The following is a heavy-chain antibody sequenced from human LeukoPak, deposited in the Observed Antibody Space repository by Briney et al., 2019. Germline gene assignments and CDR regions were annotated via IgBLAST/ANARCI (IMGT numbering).Heavy chain of an antibody. D-gene: IGHD4-11*01. Sequence: SQTLSLTCTVSGGSISSGDYYWSWIRQPPGKGLEWIGYIYYSGSTYYNPSLKSRVTISVDTSKNQFPLKLSSVTAADTAVYYCARTSLQYYFDYWGQGTLVTVSS. V-gene: IGHV4-30-4*08. CDR1: GGSISSGDYY. CDR2: IYYSGST. CDR3: ARTSLQYYFDY. J-gene: IGHJ4*02.